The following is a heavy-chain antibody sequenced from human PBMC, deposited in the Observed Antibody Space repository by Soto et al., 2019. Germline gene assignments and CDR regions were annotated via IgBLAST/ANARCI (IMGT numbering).Heavy chain of an antibody. V-gene: IGHV4-34*01. CDR1: GGCFRCYY. Sequence: SDTLSLTCAVYGGCFRCYYWSWIRQPPGKGLEWIGEINHSGSTNYNPSLKSRVTISVDTSKNQFSLKLSSVTAADTAVYYCARGPYYYDSSAFDPWGQGTLVTVSS. CDR3: ARGPYYYDSSAFDP. D-gene: IGHD3-22*01. CDR2: INHSGST. J-gene: IGHJ5*02.